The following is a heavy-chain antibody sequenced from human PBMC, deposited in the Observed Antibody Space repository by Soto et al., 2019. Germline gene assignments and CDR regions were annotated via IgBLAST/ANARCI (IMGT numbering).Heavy chain of an antibody. V-gene: IGHV4-4*02. CDR1: GVSVTSDNW. Sequence: SETLSLTCAVSGVSVTSDNWWSWVRQPPGKGLEWIGEIFHSVTTNYNPSLKSRATISVDKSKNQFSLTLTSVTAADTPVYYCAKNGWYSTDIWGQGTMVTVSS. CDR2: IFHSVTT. CDR3: AKNGWYSTDI. D-gene: IGHD6-19*01. J-gene: IGHJ3*02.